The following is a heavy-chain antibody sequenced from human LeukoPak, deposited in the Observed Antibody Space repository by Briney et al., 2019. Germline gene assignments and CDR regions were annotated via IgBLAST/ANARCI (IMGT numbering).Heavy chain of an antibody. CDR2: IWYDGSNK. V-gene: IGHV3-33*01. D-gene: IGHD6-13*01. CDR1: GFTFSSYG. J-gene: IGHJ4*02. Sequence: GRSLRLSCAASGFTFSSYGMHWVRQAPGKGLEWVAVIWYDGSNKYYADSVKGRFTISRDNSKSTLYLQMNSLRAEDTAVYYCARDGPVGLVLDYWGQGTLVTVSS. CDR3: ARDGPVGLVLDY.